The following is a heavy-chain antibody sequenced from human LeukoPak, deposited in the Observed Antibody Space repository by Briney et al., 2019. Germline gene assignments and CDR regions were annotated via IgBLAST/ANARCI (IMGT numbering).Heavy chain of an antibody. CDR2: IRYDGSNK. J-gene: IGHJ3*02. V-gene: IGHV3-30*02. CDR1: GFTFSSYG. Sequence: GGSLRLSCAASGFTFSSYGMHWVRQAPGKGLEWVAFIRYDGSNKYYADSVKGRFTISRDNSKNTLYLQMNSLRAEDTAVYYCAKQQLRFLEWLSLDAFDIWGQGTMVTVSS. D-gene: IGHD3-3*01. CDR3: AKQQLRFLEWLSLDAFDI.